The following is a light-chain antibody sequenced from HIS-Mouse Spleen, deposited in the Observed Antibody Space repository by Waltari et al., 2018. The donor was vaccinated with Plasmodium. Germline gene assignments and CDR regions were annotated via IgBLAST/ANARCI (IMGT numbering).Light chain of an antibody. CDR3: QQYNSYSYT. Sequence: DIQMTQSPSTLYASVGWRVPITCRASQSISSWLAWYQQKPGKAPKLLIYKASSLESGVPSRFSGSGSGTEFTLTISSLQPDDFATYYCQQYNSYSYTFGQGTKLEIK. J-gene: IGKJ2*01. CDR1: QSISSW. V-gene: IGKV1-5*03. CDR2: KAS.